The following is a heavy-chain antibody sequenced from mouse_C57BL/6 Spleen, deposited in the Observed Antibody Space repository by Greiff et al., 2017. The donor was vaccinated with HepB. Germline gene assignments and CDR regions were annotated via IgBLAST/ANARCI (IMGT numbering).Heavy chain of an antibody. Sequence: EVQLQQSGPELVKPGVSVKISCKASGYSFTGYYMNWVKQSPEKSLEWIGEINPSTGGTTYNQKFKAKATLTVDKSSSTAYMQLKSLTSEDSAVYYCARRGYYYGSSPPDYWGQGTTLTVSS. V-gene: IGHV1-42*01. CDR3: ARRGYYYGSSPPDY. D-gene: IGHD1-1*01. J-gene: IGHJ2*01. CDR1: GYSFTGYY. CDR2: INPSTGGT.